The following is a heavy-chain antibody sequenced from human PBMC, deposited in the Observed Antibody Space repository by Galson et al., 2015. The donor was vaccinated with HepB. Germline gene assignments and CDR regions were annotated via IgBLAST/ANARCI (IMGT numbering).Heavy chain of an antibody. CDR3: SRTLPGIDLDY. CDR1: GFTFSDYY. Sequence: LRLSCAASGFTFSDYYMEWVHQAPGTRREWVGRVRHKARRYTTDYVASVEGRFTISRDDSKNSLYLQMDSLKTEDTAVYYCSRTLPGIDLDYWGQGTLVTVSS. V-gene: IGHV3-72*01. CDR2: VRHKARRYTT. D-gene: IGHD3-3*02. J-gene: IGHJ4*02.